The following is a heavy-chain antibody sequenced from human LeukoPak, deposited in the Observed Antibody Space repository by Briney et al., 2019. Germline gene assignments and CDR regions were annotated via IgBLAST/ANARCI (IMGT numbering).Heavy chain of an antibody. V-gene: IGHV3-7*03. D-gene: IGHD3-10*01. J-gene: IGHJ4*02. CDR2: IKFDGTET. CDR1: GFSFDTYW. CDR3: VRETPYGSLTFDW. Sequence: GGSLRLSCAASGFSFDTYWMSGVREAPGKGREWVANIKFDGTETFYVDFVKGRFTISRDNAKRSLYLQMDSLRAEDTAVYYCVRETPYGSLTFDWWGQGTLVTVSS.